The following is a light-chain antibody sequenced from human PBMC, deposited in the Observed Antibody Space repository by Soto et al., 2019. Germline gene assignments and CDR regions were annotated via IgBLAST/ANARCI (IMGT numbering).Light chain of an antibody. CDR3: QQYNNWWT. CDR2: GAS. CDR1: QSVRSN. V-gene: IGKV3-15*01. Sequence: IVMTQSPATMSASTGERATLSCRASQSVRSNLAWYQQKPGQAPRHLIYGASTRATGIPARFSGSGSGTEFTLTISSLQSEDFAVYYCQQYNNWWTFGQVSKVDI. J-gene: IGKJ1*01.